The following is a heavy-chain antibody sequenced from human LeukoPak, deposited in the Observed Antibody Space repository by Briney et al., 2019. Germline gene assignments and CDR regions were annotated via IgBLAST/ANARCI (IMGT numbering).Heavy chain of an antibody. Sequence: GGSLRLSCAASGFTFSSYWMHWVRQAPGKGLVWVSRINSDGRSASYADSVKGRFTISRDNAKNTLYLQMNSLRVEDTAVYYCARDLDPQVVTANIGGYWGQGTLVTVSS. CDR1: GFTFSSYW. J-gene: IGHJ4*02. D-gene: IGHD2-21*02. V-gene: IGHV3-74*01. CDR2: INSDGRSA. CDR3: ARDLDPQVVTANIGGY.